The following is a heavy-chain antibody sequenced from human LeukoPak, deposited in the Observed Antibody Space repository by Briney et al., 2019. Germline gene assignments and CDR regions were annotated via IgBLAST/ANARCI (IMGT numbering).Heavy chain of an antibody. D-gene: IGHD1-1*01. CDR1: GFTFSSYS. V-gene: IGHV3-48*02. CDR2: ISSGSGSI. J-gene: IGHJ4*02. CDR3: ARVGTTGIDFDY. Sequence: PGGSLRLSCAASGFTFSSYSMNWVRQAPGKGLEWVSHISSGSGSIYYADSVKGRFNISRDNAKNSLCLQMNSLRDEDTAVYYCARVGTTGIDFDYWGQGTLVTVSS.